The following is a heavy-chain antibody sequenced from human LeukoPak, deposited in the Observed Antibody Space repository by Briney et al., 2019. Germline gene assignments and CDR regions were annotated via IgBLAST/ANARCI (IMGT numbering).Heavy chain of an antibody. D-gene: IGHD3-10*01. CDR2: INSNSGGT. J-gene: IGHJ5*02. CDR3: ARDRGSRRGWFDP. V-gene: IGHV1-2*02. CDR1: GYTFTGYY. Sequence: ASVKVSCKASGYTFTGYYIHWVRQAPGQGLEWMGWINSNSGGTNYAQKFQGRVTMTRDTSISTAYMELSRLRSDDTAVYYCARDRGSRRGWFDPWGQGTLATVSS.